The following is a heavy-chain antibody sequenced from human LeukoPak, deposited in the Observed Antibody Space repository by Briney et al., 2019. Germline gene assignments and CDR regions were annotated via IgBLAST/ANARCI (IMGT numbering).Heavy chain of an antibody. CDR1: GGSFSGYY. J-gene: IGHJ4*02. CDR3: ARASYSYDINGWVPFDY. D-gene: IGHD3-22*01. Sequence: PSETLSLTCAVYGGSFSGYYWTWIRQPPGKGLEWIGEMNHSGSANCNPSLKSRVTISGDTSKNQFSLRLSSVTAADTAVYYCARASYSYDINGWVPFDYWGQGTLVTVSS. V-gene: IGHV4-34*01. CDR2: MNHSGSA.